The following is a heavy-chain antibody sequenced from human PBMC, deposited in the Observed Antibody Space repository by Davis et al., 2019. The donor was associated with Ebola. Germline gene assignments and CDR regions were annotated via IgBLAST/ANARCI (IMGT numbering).Heavy chain of an antibody. CDR1: GFKFSSFS. CDR3: ARDGYSGRDYFDY. Sequence: GGSLRLSCAASGFKFSSFSMNWVRQAPGKGLEWVSFISSRSAYIHYSDSVKGRFTISRDNANNSLYLQMNSLRVEDTAMYYCARDGYSGRDYFDYWGQGTLVTVSS. J-gene: IGHJ4*02. CDR2: ISSRSAYI. V-gene: IGHV3-21*01. D-gene: IGHD1-26*01.